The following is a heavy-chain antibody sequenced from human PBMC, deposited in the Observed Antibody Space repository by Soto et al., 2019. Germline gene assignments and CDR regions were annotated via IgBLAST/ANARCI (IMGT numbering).Heavy chain of an antibody. J-gene: IGHJ6*02. CDR1: GFTFSSYA. V-gene: IGHV3-23*01. CDR2: ISGSGEST. CDR3: AKDGSPSITIFGVVPLYGMDV. Sequence: GGSLRLSCAASGFTFSSYAMSRVRQAPGKGLEWVSGISGSGESTYYADSVKGRFTISRDNSKNTLSLQMNSLRGEGTAVYYCAKDGSPSITIFGVVPLYGMDVWGQGTTVTVSS. D-gene: IGHD3-3*01.